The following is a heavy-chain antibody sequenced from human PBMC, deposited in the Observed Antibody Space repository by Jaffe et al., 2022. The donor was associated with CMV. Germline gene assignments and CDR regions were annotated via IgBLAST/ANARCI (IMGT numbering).Heavy chain of an antibody. V-gene: IGHV3-21*01. D-gene: IGHD3-3*01. CDR3: ARDTNPLDYDFWSGYYPLDY. J-gene: IGHJ4*02. CDR1: GFTFSSYS. Sequence: EVQLVESGGGLVKPGGSLRLSCAASGFTFSSYSMNWVRQAPGKGLEWVSSISSSSSYIYYADSVKGRFTISRDNAKNSLYLQMNSLRAEDTAVYYCARDTNPLDYDFWSGYYPLDYWGQGTLVTVSS. CDR2: ISSSSSYI.